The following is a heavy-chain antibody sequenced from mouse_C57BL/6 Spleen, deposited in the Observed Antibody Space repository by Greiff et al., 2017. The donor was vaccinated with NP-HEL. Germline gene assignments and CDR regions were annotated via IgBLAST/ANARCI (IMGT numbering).Heavy chain of an antibody. V-gene: IGHV5-17*01. CDR1: GFTFSDYG. CDR2: ISSGSSTI. Sequence: EVKLVESGGGLVKPGGSLKLSCAASGFTFSDYGMHWVRQAPEKGLEWVAYISSGSSTIYYADTVKGRFTISRDNAKNTLFLQMTSLRSEDTAMYYCARLGLLRFDYWGQGTTLTVSS. J-gene: IGHJ2*01. CDR3: ARLGLLRFDY. D-gene: IGHD2-3*01.